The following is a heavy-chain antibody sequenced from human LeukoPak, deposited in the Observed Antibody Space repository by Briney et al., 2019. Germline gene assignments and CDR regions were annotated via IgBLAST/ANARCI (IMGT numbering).Heavy chain of an antibody. D-gene: IGHD6-19*01. V-gene: IGHV3-53*01. CDR2: IYSGGST. J-gene: IGHJ6*02. Sequence: GGSLRLSCAASGFTVSSNYMSWVRQAPGKGLEWVSVIYSGGSTYYADSVKGRFTISRDNSKNTLYLQMNSLGAEDTAVYYCAKDRSDNSSWYCMDVWGQGTTVTVSS. CDR1: GFTVSSNY. CDR3: AKDRSDNSSWYCMDV.